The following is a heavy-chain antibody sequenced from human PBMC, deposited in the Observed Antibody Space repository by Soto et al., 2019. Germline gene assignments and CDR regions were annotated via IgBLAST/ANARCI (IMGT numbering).Heavy chain of an antibody. J-gene: IGHJ4*02. CDR2: INPNSGGT. V-gene: IGHV1-2*04. CDR3: ARDGRRHYCSSNSCYDGRAADLAY. D-gene: IGHD2-2*01. Sequence: ASVKVSCKASGYTFTGYYMHWVRQAPGQGLEWMGWINPNSGGTNYAQKFQGWVTMTRDTSISTAYMELSRLRSDDTAVYYCARDGRRHYCSSNSCYDGRAADLAYWGQGTLVTVSS. CDR1: GYTFTGYY.